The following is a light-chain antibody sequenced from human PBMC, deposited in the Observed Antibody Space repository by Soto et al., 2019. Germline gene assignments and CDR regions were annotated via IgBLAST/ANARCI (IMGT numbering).Light chain of an antibody. Sequence: QSVLPQPPSASGTPGQRVTISCSGSSSNIGSNTVNWYQQLPGTAPKLLICTNNQRPSGVPDRFSGSKSGTSASLAISGLQSEYEADYYGAAWDDSLNGVVFGGGTKLTVL. CDR1: SSNIGSNT. CDR3: AAWDDSLNGVV. V-gene: IGLV1-44*01. CDR2: TNN. J-gene: IGLJ2*01.